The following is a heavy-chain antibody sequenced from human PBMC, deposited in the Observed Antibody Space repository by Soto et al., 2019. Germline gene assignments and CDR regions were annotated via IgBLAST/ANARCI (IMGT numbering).Heavy chain of an antibody. V-gene: IGHV3-15*07. CDR1: GFDFNNAW. J-gene: IGHJ4*01. CDR3: TTDSYTSTRVVRFDC. CDR2: IRSKVHGETT. Sequence: GGSLRLSCAASGFDFNNAWINWVRQAPGKGLEWIGRIRSKVHGETTDFAVSVRGRFAITRDDSRNMVYMQMNALNTEDTAMYYCTTDSYTSTRVVRFDCWGLGTRVTVSS. D-gene: IGHD3-3*01.